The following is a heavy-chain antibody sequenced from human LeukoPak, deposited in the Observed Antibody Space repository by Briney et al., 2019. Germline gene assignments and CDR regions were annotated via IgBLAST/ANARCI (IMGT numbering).Heavy chain of an antibody. D-gene: IGHD5-12*01. CDR2: ISTSSNYI. CDR1: GLTFSSYS. V-gene: IGHV3-21*01. CDR3: ARVGLGYSGYDSGLDY. J-gene: IGHJ4*02. Sequence: GGSLRLSCAASGLTFSSYSMNWVRQAPGKGLEWVSFISTSSNYIYYADSPKGRFTISRDNAKNSLYLQMNSLRAEDTAVYYCARVGLGYSGYDSGLDYWGQGTLVTVSS.